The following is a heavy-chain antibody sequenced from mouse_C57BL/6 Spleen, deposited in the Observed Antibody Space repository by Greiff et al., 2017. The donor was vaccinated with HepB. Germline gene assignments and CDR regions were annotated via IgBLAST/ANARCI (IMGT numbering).Heavy chain of an antibody. CDR1: GFTFSSYA. J-gene: IGHJ3*01. CDR2: ISSGGDYI. Sequence: EVQVVESGEGLVKPGGSLKLSCAASGFTFSSYAMSWVRQTPEKRLEWVAYISSGGDYIYYADTVKGRFTISRDNARNTLYLQMSSLKSEDTAMYYCTRGDGNYPWFAYWGQGTLVTVSA. D-gene: IGHD2-1*01. V-gene: IGHV5-9-1*02. CDR3: TRGDGNYPWFAY.